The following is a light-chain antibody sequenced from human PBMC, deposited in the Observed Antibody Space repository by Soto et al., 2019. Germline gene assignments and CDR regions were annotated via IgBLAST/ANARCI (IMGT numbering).Light chain of an antibody. CDR1: SSDVENYNR. CDR2: DGT. CDR3: CASTITRTYV. V-gene: IGLV2-23*01. Sequence: QSVLTQPASVSGSPRQAITISCTGTSSDVENYNRVSWYQQHPGKAPKLMIFDGTQRPSGDSNRFSGSKSGNTASLTISGLQAEEEADYYCCASTITRTYVFGTGTKLTV. J-gene: IGLJ1*01.